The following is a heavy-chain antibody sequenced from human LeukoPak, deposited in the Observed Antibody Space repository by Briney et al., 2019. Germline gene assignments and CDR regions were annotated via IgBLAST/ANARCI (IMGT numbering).Heavy chain of an antibody. Sequence: PGGSLRLSCSASGFTFSSYAMHWDRQAPGKGLEYVSAISSNGGSTYYADSVKGRFTISRDNSKNTLYLQMSSLRAEDTAVYYCVKGQRYYDSSGYYSIEYFQHWGQGTLVTVSS. D-gene: IGHD3-22*01. J-gene: IGHJ1*01. CDR2: ISSNGGST. V-gene: IGHV3-64D*09. CDR1: GFTFSSYA. CDR3: VKGQRYYDSSGYYSIEYFQH.